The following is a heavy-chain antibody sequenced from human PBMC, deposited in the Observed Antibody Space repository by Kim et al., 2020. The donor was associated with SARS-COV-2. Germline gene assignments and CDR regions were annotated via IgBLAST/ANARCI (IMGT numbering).Heavy chain of an antibody. Sequence: SNKYYADSVKVRFTISRDNSTNTLYLQMNSLRAEDTAVYYCARDGGNWFDTWGQGTLVTVSS. V-gene: IGHV3-30-3*01. CDR2: SNK. J-gene: IGHJ5*02. CDR3: ARDGGNWFDT. D-gene: IGHD3-16*01.